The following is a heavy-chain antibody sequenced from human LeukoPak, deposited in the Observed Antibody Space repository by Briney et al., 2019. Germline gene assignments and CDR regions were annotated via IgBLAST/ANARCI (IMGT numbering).Heavy chain of an antibody. CDR1: GFTFSSYW. V-gene: IGHV3-7*01. CDR3: ARDGWFGELFN. D-gene: IGHD3-10*01. CDR2: IKQDGSEK. Sequence: GGSLRLSCAASGFTFSSYWMSWVRQAPGKGLEWVANIKQDGSEKYYVDSVKGRFTISRDNAKNSLYLQMNSLRAEDTAVYYCARDGWFGELFNWGQGTLVTVSP. J-gene: IGHJ4*02.